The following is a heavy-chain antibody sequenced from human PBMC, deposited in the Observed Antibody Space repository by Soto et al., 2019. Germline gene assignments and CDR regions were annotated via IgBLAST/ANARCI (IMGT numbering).Heavy chain of an antibody. CDR2: MSPNSGNT. Sequence: QVQLVQSGAEVKKPGASVKVSCKTSGYTFTNDDINWVRQAAGQGLEWIGWMSPNSGNTGYAQKVHGRVTLTRDTSISTAYMELSSLRSEDTAVYYCARGLSDGFGEVSWGQGTLDTVSS. CDR3: ARGLSDGFGEVS. J-gene: IGHJ5*02. D-gene: IGHD3-10*01. CDR1: GYTFTNDD. V-gene: IGHV1-8*02.